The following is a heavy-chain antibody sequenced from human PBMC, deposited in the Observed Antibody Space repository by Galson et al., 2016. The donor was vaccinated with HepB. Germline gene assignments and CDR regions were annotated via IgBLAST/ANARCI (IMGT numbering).Heavy chain of an antibody. V-gene: IGHV3-23*01. CDR2: ISGSGSGT. J-gene: IGHJ4*02. D-gene: IGHD2-8*02. CDR1: GFTFTNYA. Sequence: SLRLSCAASGFTFTNYAMSWVRQAPGKGLEWVSGISGSGSGTYYTDSVKGRFTISRDNSKNTLYLQINSLRAEDTAFYYCAKEKGTGYSPFDYWGQGALVTVSA. CDR3: AKEKGTGYSPFDY.